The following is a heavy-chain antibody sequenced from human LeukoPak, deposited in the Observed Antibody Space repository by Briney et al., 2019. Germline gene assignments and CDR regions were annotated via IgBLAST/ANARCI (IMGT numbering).Heavy chain of an antibody. CDR3: ARFWSGLRPPDY. Sequence: SETLSLTCTISGGSIISGSYYWGWVRQPPGKGLEWIGSIYYSGNTYYNPSLKSRVTISVDTSKNQFSLKLNSVSAADTAIYYCARFWSGLRPPDYWGQGTLVTVSS. D-gene: IGHD3-3*01. CDR1: GGSIISGSYY. V-gene: IGHV4-39*01. CDR2: IYYSGNT. J-gene: IGHJ4*02.